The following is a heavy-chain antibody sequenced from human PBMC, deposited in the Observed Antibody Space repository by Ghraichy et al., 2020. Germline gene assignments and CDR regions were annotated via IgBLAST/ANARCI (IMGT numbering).Heavy chain of an antibody. CDR3: ARTNEGFGYYYYGMDV. Sequence: SETLSLTCTVSGGSISSYYWSWIRQPPGKGLEWIGYIYYSGSTNYNPSLKSRVTISVDTSKNQFSLKLSSVTAADTAVYYCARTNEGFGYYYYGMDVWGQGTTVTVSS. J-gene: IGHJ6*02. V-gene: IGHV4-59*01. CDR2: IYYSGST. D-gene: IGHD2-8*01. CDR1: GGSISSYY.